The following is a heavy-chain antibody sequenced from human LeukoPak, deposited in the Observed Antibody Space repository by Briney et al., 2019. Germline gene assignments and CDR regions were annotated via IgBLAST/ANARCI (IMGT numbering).Heavy chain of an antibody. CDR3: ARVNLYPDYGDSYYYYGMDV. CDR1: GGSFSGYY. D-gene: IGHD4-17*01. Sequence: SETLSLTCAVYGGSFSGYYWSWIRQPPGKGLEWIGEINHSGSTNYNPSLKSRVTISVDTSKNQFSLKLSSVTAADTAVYYCARVNLYPDYGDSYYYYGMDVWGQGTTVTVSS. J-gene: IGHJ6*02. V-gene: IGHV4-34*01. CDR2: INHSGST.